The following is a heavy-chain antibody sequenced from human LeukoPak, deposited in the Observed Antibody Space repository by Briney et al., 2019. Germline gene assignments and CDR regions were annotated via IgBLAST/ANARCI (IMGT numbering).Heavy chain of an antibody. CDR2: FDPEDGET. V-gene: IGHV1-24*01. CDR3: ATRRQGYYDSSGYYGY. J-gene: IGHJ4*02. D-gene: IGHD3-22*01. Sequence: GASVKVSCKVSGYTLTELSMHWVRQAPGKGLEWMGGFDPEDGETIYAQKFQGRVTMTEDTSTDTAYMELSSLRSEDTAVYYCATRRQGYYDSSGYYGYWGQGTLVTVSS. CDR1: GYTLTELS.